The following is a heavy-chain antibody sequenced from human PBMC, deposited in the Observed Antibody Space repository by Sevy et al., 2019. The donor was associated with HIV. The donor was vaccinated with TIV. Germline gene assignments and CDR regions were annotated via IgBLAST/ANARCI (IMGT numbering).Heavy chain of an antibody. Sequence: ASVKVSCKASGYTFTGYYIHWVRQAPGQGLEWMGWINPNTGGTNYSQNFQGWLTMTRDTSISTAYMELRRLRSDDTAVYYCAREDIVLVPTAHLGYGMDVWGQGTTVTVSS. V-gene: IGHV1-2*04. CDR2: INPNTGGT. CDR3: AREDIVLVPTAHLGYGMDV. J-gene: IGHJ6*02. D-gene: IGHD2-2*01. CDR1: GYTFTGYY.